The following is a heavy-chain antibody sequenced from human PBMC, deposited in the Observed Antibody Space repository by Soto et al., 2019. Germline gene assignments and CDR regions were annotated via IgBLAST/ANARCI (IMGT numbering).Heavy chain of an antibody. V-gene: IGHV1-69*06. CDR3: ASSLRGFLYSSSWYAAV. CDR1: GGTFSSYA. CDR2: IIPIFGTA. Sequence: SVKVSCQASGGTFSSYAISWVRQAPGQGLEWMGGIIPIFGTANYAQKFQGRVTITADKSTSTAYMELSSLRSEDTAVYYCASSLRGFLYSSSWYAAVWGQGTTVTVSS. D-gene: IGHD6-13*01. J-gene: IGHJ6*02.